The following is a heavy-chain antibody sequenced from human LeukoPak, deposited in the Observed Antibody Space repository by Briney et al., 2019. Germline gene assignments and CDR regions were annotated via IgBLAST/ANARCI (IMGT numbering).Heavy chain of an antibody. CDR3: ARGLGVVSHYPN. D-gene: IGHD1-26*01. J-gene: IGHJ4*02. CDR1: GGSISSSSDY. V-gene: IGHV4-39*07. CDR2: IYYSGST. Sequence: SETLSLTCTVSGGSISSSSDYWGWIRQPPGKGLEWIGSIYYSGSTYYNPSLKSRVTISVDTSKNQFSLKLSSVTAADTAVYYCARGLGVVSHYPNWGQGTLVTVSS.